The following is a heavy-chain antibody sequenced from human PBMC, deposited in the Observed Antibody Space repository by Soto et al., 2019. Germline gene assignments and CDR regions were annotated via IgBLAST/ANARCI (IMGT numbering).Heavy chain of an antibody. Sequence: PSETLSLTCTVSGGSISSGGYYWSWIRQHPGKGLEWIGYIYYSGSTYYNPSLKSRVTISVDTSKNQFSLKLSSVTAADTAVYYCARETYYYDSSGYYFDYWGQGTLVTVSS. V-gene: IGHV4-31*03. CDR2: IYYSGST. J-gene: IGHJ4*02. D-gene: IGHD3-22*01. CDR1: GGSISSGGYY. CDR3: ARETYYYDSSGYYFDY.